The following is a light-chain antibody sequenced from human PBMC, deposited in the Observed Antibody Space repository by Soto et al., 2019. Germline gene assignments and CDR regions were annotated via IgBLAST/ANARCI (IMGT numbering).Light chain of an antibody. Sequence: EIVMTQSPATRSVSPGEGATLSCRASQGIGSTLAWYQHKPGQTPRLLIYDASTRATGVPARFSGSGSGTEFTLTINSLQSEDFAVDYCQRYNNWPLTFGGGTKVESK. V-gene: IGKV3-15*01. CDR1: QGIGST. CDR3: QRYNNWPLT. J-gene: IGKJ4*01. CDR2: DAS.